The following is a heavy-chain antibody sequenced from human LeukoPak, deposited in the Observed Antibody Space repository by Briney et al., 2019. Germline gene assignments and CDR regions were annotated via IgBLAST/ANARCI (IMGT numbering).Heavy chain of an antibody. D-gene: IGHD2-15*01. J-gene: IGHJ6*03. CDR1: GYSISSGYY. CDR3: ARVTYSYMDV. V-gene: IGHV4-38-2*02. Sequence: WETLSLTCTVSGYSISSGYYWGWIRQPPGKGLEWIGSIYHSGSTYYNPSLKSRVTISVDKSKNQFSLKLSSVTAADTALYYCARVTYSYMDVWGKGTTVTVSS. CDR2: IYHSGST.